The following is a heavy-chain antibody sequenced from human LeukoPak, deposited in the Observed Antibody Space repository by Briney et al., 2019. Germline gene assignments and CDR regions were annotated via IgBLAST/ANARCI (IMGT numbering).Heavy chain of an antibody. CDR2: INHSGMS. D-gene: IGHD5-18*01. CDR3: ARAQAMWIQLWLARHFDY. V-gene: IGHV4-34*01. CDR1: GGSFSGYY. J-gene: IGHJ4*02. Sequence: SETLSLTCAVYGGSFSGYYWTWIRQPPGKGLEWIGEINHSGMSAYDPSLKSRVIISVDTSKNQFSLKLSSVTAADTAVYYCARAQAMWIQLWLARHFDYWGQGTLVTVSS.